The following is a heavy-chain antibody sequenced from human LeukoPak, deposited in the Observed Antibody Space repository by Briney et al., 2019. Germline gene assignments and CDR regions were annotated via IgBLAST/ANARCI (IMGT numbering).Heavy chain of an antibody. CDR3: AKDPRGGYSRDYYYYMDV. J-gene: IGHJ6*03. V-gene: IGHV3-33*06. Sequence: GGSLRLSCLASGFTFNRYSMKWVRQAPGKGLEWVAVIWYDGSNKYYADSVKGRFTISRDNSKNTLYLQMNSLRAEDAAVYYCAKDPRGGYSRDYYYYMDVWGKGTTVTVSS. CDR1: GFTFNRYS. D-gene: IGHD1-26*01. CDR2: IWYDGSNK.